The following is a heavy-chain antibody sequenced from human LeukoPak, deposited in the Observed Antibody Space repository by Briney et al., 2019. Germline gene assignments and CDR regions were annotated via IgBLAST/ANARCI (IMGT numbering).Heavy chain of an antibody. Sequence: ASVKVSCKASGYTFTGYYMHWVRQAPGQGLEWMGWMNPNSGNTGYAQKFQGRVTMTRNTSISTAYMELSSLRSEDTAVYYCARVHLYGSEPFDYWGQGTLVTVSS. D-gene: IGHD6-19*01. V-gene: IGHV1-8*02. CDR3: ARVHLYGSEPFDY. J-gene: IGHJ4*02. CDR1: GYTFTGYY. CDR2: MNPNSGNT.